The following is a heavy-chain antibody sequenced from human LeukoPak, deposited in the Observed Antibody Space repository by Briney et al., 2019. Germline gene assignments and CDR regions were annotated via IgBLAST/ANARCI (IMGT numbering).Heavy chain of an antibody. J-gene: IGHJ4*01. CDR1: GFTFRSYW. D-gene: IGHD2-8*01. V-gene: IGHV3-74*03. CDR3: ARSRFCTSGGCYYDH. CDR2: IKPDGVT. Sequence: GGSRRLSCEASGFTFRSYWMHWVRRAPGKGLVWVSGIKPDGVTTYEDSVKGRVTISRDNAKNTLFLQMVRLRAEETAIYYCARSRFCTSGGCYYDHLGQGIPLTVSS.